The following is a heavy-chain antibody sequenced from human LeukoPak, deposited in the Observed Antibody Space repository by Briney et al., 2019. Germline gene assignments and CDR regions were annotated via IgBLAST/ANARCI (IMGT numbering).Heavy chain of an antibody. V-gene: IGHV3-48*01. D-gene: IGHD4-11*01. J-gene: IGHJ4*02. Sequence: GGSLRLSCVASGFTFSTYSMTWVRQAPGKGLEWVSYISSSSSTIYYGGSVKGRFTVSRDNAKNSLYLQMNSLRAEDTAVYFCARDSYSKNDYWGQGTLVTVSS. CDR2: ISSSSSTI. CDR3: ARDSYSKNDY. CDR1: GFTFSTYS.